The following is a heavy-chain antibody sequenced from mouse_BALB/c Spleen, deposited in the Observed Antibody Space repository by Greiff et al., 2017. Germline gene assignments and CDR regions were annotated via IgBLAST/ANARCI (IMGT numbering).Heavy chain of an antibody. V-gene: IGHV5-12-2*01. Sequence: EVKLVESGGGLVQPGGSLKLSCAASGFTFSSYTMSWVRQTPEKRLEWVAYISNGGGSTYYPDTVKGRFTISRDNAKNTLYLQMSSLKSEDTAMYYCARRGCDGAWFAYWGQGTLVTVSA. CDR1: GFTFSSYT. CDR2: ISNGGGST. CDR3: ARRGCDGAWFAY. J-gene: IGHJ3*01.